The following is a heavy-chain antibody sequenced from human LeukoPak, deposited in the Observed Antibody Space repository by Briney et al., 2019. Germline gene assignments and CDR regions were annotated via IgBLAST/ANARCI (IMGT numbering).Heavy chain of an antibody. V-gene: IGHV4-39*07. J-gene: IGHJ3*02. CDR1: GGSISSSSYY. Sequence: PSETLSLTCTVSGGSISSSSYYWGWIRQPPGRVLGGMGSIYHSGSTYYNPSLKSRVTISVDRSKNQFSLKLRSVTAADTAVYYCARDLDYGSGTDAFDIWGQGTMVTVSS. CDR2: IYHSGST. D-gene: IGHD3-10*01. CDR3: ARDLDYGSGTDAFDI.